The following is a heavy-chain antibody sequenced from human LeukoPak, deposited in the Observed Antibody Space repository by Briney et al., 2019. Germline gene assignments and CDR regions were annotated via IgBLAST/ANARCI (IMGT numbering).Heavy chain of an antibody. D-gene: IGHD3-10*01. V-gene: IGHV3-30*18. Sequence: GGSLRLSCAASGFTFSSYGMHWVRQAPGKGLEWVAVISYDGSNKYYADSVKGRFTISRDNSKNTLYLQMNSLRAEDTAVYYCAKDPRSIYYGSGSYYMNWGQGTLVTVSS. J-gene: IGHJ4*02. CDR2: ISYDGSNK. CDR3: AKDPRSIYYGSGSYYMN. CDR1: GFTFSSYG.